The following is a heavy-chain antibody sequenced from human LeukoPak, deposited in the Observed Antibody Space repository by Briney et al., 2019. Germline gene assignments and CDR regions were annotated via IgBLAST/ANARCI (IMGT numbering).Heavy chain of an antibody. CDR3: ARDDGSMWYSGSYYDY. CDR1: GFTFSSYS. V-gene: IGHV3-21*01. Sequence: GGSLRLSCAASGFTFSSYSMNWDRQAPGKGLEWVSSISSSSSYIYYADSVKGRFTISRDNAKNSLYLQMNSLRAEDTAVYYCARDDGSMWYSGSYYDYWGQGTLVTVSS. J-gene: IGHJ4*02. D-gene: IGHD1-26*01. CDR2: ISSSSSYI.